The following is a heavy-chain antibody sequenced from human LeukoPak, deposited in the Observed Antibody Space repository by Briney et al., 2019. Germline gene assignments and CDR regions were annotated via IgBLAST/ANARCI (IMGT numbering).Heavy chain of an antibody. V-gene: IGHV5-51*01. J-gene: IGHJ5*02. Sequence: GESLKISCKGSGYSFTSYWIGWVRQMPGKGLEWMGIIYPGDSDTRYSPSFQGQVTISADKSISTAYLQWSSLKASDTAMYYCARRRYDFWSGYYTPFDPWGQGTLVTVSS. CDR1: GYSFTSYW. CDR3: ARRRYDFWSGYYTPFDP. D-gene: IGHD3-3*01. CDR2: IYPGDSDT.